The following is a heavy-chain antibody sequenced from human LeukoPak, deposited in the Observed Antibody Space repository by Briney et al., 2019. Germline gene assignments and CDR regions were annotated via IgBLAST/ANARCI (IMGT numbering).Heavy chain of an antibody. CDR1: GGSISSGGYY. D-gene: IGHD3-22*01. Sequence: SETLSLTCTVSGGSISSGGYYWSWIRQHPGKGLEWIGYIYYSGSTYSNPSLKSRVTISVDTSKNQFSLKLSSVTAADTAVYYCAKDIRPGIYDSRSTLGYWGQGTLVTVSS. V-gene: IGHV4-31*03. CDR3: AKDIRPGIYDSRSTLGY. CDR2: IYYSGST. J-gene: IGHJ4*02.